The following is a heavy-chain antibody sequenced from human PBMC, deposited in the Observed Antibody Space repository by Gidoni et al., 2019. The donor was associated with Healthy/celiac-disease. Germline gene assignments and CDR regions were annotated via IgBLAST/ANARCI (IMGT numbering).Heavy chain of an antibody. CDR1: GGSISSSSYY. CDR3: ATDLIGDYGLGMFDY. J-gene: IGHJ4*02. CDR2: IYYSGST. Sequence: QLQLQESGPGLVKPSETLSLTCTVSGGSISSSSYYWGWIRQPPGKGLEWIGSIYYSGSTYYNPSLKSRVTISVVTSKNQFSLKLSSVTAADTAVYYCATDLIGDYGLGMFDYWGQGTLVTVSS. V-gene: IGHV4-39*02. D-gene: IGHD4-17*01.